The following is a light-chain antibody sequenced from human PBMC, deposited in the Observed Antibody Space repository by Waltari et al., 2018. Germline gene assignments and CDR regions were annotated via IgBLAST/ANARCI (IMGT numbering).Light chain of an antibody. J-gene: IGLJ1*01. Sequence: SSEMTQEPAVSVALGQTVRITCQGGGLRTFYANWYQQKPGQAPLLVIYDDANRPSGIPDRFSGSRSGNTAFLTISGAQAEDEADYYCNTRDISGDHLVFGSGTKVTVL. V-gene: IGLV3-19*01. CDR1: GLRTFY. CDR2: DDA. CDR3: NTRDISGDHLV.